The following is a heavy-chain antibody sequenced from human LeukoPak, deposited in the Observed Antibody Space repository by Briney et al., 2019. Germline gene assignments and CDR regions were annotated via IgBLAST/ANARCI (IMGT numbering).Heavy chain of an antibody. CDR1: GFTFSSHA. CDR3: ARAPPGSNWKNYFDY. Sequence: GGSLRLSCAASGFTFSSHAMCWVRQAPGKGPEWVSGISGSGNSTYYADSVKGRFTISRDNSKNTVYLQMNSLRAEDTALYYCARAPPGSNWKNYFDYWGQGPLVTVSS. D-gene: IGHD1-1*01. J-gene: IGHJ4*02. CDR2: ISGSGNST. V-gene: IGHV3-23*01.